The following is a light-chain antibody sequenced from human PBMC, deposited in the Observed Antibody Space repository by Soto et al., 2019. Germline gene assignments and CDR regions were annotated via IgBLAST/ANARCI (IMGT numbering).Light chain of an antibody. CDR3: LQHDTYPLT. CDR1: QGIRND. CDR2: AAA. V-gene: IGKV1-17*01. J-gene: IGKJ4*01. Sequence: DIQMSQSQSSLSASVVDRVTITCRARQGIRNDLAWYQQKPGKAPKRRMYAAASLQSGVPSRFSGSGSGTEVTLTISSLQPEDFATYYCLQHDTYPLTFGGGTKVEIK.